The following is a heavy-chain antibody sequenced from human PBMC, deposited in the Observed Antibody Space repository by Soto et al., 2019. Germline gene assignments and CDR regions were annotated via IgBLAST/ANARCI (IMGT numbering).Heavy chain of an antibody. J-gene: IGHJ6*03. CDR2: INPNGGVT. Sequence: VQLVQSGAEVKKPGASVKVSCKTSGDSFNDYYIHWVRQAPGQGLEWMGWINPNGGVTKYAQKFQGRVTVTRDTSIRTVYMELSSLRSDDTAVYYCARESGGATATLAYYYFYMDVWGKGTTVTVSS. D-gene: IGHD5-12*01. CDR1: GDSFNDYY. CDR3: ARESGGATATLAYYYFYMDV. V-gene: IGHV1-2*02.